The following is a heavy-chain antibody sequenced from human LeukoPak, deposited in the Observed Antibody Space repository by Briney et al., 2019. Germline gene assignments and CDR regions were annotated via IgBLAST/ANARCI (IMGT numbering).Heavy chain of an antibody. J-gene: IGHJ4*02. D-gene: IGHD2/OR15-2a*01. CDR3: VSFYAR. V-gene: IGHV3-7*01. CDR1: GFTFSNSW. Sequence: RGSLRLSCAASGFTFSNSWMSWVRQAPGKGLEWVAEIKDDGSDKYYVGSVKGRFTISRDNAKNSAYLQMNSLRAEDTAVYYCVSFYARWGQGTLVTVSS. CDR2: IKDDGSDK.